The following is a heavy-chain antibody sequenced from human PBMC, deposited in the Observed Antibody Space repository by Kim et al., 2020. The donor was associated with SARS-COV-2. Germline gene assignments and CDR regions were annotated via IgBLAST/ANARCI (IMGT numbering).Heavy chain of an antibody. CDR2: IYYSGST. V-gene: IGHV4-39*07. Sequence: ETLSLTCTVSGGSISSSSYYWGWIRQPPGKGLEWIGSIYYSGSTYYNPSLKSRVTISVDTSKNQFSLKLSSVTAADTAVYYCASDCSGGSCYYYYYYGMDVWGQGTTVTVSS. J-gene: IGHJ6*02. CDR1: GGSISSSSYY. D-gene: IGHD2-15*01. CDR3: ASDCSGGSCYYYYYYGMDV.